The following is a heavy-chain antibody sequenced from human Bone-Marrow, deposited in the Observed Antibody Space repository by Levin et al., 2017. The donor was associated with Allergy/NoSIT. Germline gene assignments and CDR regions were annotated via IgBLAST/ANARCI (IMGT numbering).Heavy chain of an antibody. V-gene: IGHV3-23*01. Sequence: PPGGSLRLSCAASGFTFSSYATYAMSWVRQAPGKGLEWVSAISGSGGDTYYADSVKGRFTISRDNSKNTVSLQMNSLRAEDTAVYYCAKAQSGNYFDSGGYYHWGQGTLVTVSS. D-gene: IGHD3-22*01. CDR2: ISGSGGDT. CDR1: GFTFSSYATYA. CDR3: AKAQSGNYFDSGGYYH. J-gene: IGHJ5*02.